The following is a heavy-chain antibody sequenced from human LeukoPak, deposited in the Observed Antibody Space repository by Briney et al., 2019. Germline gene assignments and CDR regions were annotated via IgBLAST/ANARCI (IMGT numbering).Heavy chain of an antibody. D-gene: IGHD4-23*01. CDR3: ARGGGNSGYFQH. CDR2: ISGDSYT. CDR1: GFTFRDYH. Sequence: GGSLRLSCAASGFTFRDYHMSWIRQTPGKGLEWLSYISGDSYTKYADSVKGRFTTSRDNAKNSLLLQMNSLRVQDTAVYYCARGGGNSGYFQHWGQGTLVTVSS. J-gene: IGHJ1*01. V-gene: IGHV3-11*05.